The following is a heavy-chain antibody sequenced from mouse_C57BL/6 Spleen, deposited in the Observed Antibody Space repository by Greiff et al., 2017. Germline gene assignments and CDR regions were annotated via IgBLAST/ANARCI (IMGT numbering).Heavy chain of an antibody. D-gene: IGHD3-1*01. CDR3: ARHGSSGAMDY. J-gene: IGHJ4*01. CDR1: GFTFSDYG. V-gene: IGHV5-15*01. Sequence: EVKVVESGGGLVQPGGSLKLSCAASGFTFSDYGMAWVRQAPRKGPEWVAFISNLAYSIYYADTVTGRFTISRENAKNTLYLEMSSLRSEDTAMYYCARHGSSGAMDYWGQGTSVTVSS. CDR2: ISNLAYSI.